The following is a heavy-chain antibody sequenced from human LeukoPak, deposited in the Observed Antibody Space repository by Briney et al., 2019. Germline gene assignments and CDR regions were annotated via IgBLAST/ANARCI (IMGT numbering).Heavy chain of an antibody. CDR1: GFTFSSYA. Sequence: GRSLRLSCAASGFTFSSYAMPWVRQAPGKGLEWVAVISYDGSNKFYADSVKGRFTISKDNSKNTLYLQMNSLRVEDTAVYYCARDSTDGVIPRELHPPFDYWGQGTLVTVSS. CDR3: ARDSTDGVIPRELHPPFDY. J-gene: IGHJ4*02. D-gene: IGHD1-26*01. V-gene: IGHV3-30-3*01. CDR2: ISYDGSNK.